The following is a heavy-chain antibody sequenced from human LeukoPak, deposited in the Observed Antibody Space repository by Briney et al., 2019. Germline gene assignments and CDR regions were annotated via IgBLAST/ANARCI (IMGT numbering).Heavy chain of an antibody. CDR2: IIPIFGIA. Sequence: SVKVSCXASGGTFSSYTISWVRQAPGQGLEWMGRIIPIFGIANYAQKFQGRVTITADKSTSTAYMELSSLRSEDTAVYYCARGVYCSSTSCYGSLFDYWGQGTLVTVSS. J-gene: IGHJ4*02. D-gene: IGHD2-2*01. V-gene: IGHV1-69*02. CDR1: GGTFSSYT. CDR3: ARGVYCSSTSCYGSLFDY.